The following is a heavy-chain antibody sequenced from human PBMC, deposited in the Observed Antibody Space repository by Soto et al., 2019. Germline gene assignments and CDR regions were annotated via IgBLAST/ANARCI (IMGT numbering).Heavy chain of an antibody. CDR1: GYSFTIYG. D-gene: IGHD2-15*01. V-gene: IGHV1-18*01. CDR2: ISTYDGNT. CDR3: ARDRGRSCIGGTCPFDY. J-gene: IGHJ4*02. Sequence: QVQLVQSGAEVKKPGASVRVSCKASGYSFTIYGITWVRQAPGQGPEWMGWISTYDGNTNYAQNFQGRVSMARDTSTSTVYMELRSLRSDDTAVYYCARDRGRSCIGGTCPFDYWGQGTLVTVSS.